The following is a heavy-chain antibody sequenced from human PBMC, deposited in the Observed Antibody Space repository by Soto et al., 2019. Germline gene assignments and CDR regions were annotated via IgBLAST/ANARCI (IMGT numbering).Heavy chain of an antibody. CDR1: GYTFTSYG. J-gene: IGHJ4*02. D-gene: IGHD5-18*01. CDR3: ARDTAMVRSFDY. CDR2: ISAYNGNT. Sequence: VASVKVSCKASGYTFTSYGISWVRQAPGQGLEWMGWISAYNGNTNYAQKLQGRVTMTTDTSTSTAYMELRSLRPDDTAVYYCARDTAMVRSFDYWGQGTLVTVSS. V-gene: IGHV1-18*04.